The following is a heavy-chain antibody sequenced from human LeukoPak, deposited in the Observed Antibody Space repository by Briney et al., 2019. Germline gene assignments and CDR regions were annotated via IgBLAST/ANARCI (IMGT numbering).Heavy chain of an antibody. J-gene: IGHJ3*02. CDR1: GFTFSSYE. Sequence: GGSLRLSCAASGFTFSSYEMNWVRQAPGKGLVWVSRINTDGSSTSYADSVKGRFTISRDNAKNTLYLQMNSLRAEDTAVYYCARASITMVRGPNAFDIWGQGTMVTVSS. CDR2: INTDGSST. V-gene: IGHV3-74*01. D-gene: IGHD3-10*01. CDR3: ARASITMVRGPNAFDI.